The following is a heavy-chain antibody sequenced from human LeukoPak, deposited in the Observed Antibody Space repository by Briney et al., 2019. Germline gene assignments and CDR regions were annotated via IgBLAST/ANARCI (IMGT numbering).Heavy chain of an antibody. J-gene: IGHJ6*02. V-gene: IGHV4-59*01. CDR2: IYYSGST. CDR3: ARAVWSGYYPYYYYYGMDV. CDR1: GGSISSYY. D-gene: IGHD3-3*01. Sequence: PSETLSLTCTVSGGSISSYYWSWIRQPPGKGLKWIGYIYYSGSTNYNPSLKSRVTISVDTSKNQFSLKLSSVTAADTAVYYCARAVWSGYYPYYYYYGMDVWGQGTTVTVSS.